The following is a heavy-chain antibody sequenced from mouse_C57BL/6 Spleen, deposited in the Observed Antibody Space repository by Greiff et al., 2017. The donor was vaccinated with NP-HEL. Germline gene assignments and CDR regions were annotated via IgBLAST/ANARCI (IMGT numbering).Heavy chain of an antibody. CDR3: ARAPHYSNYVGYFDY. CDR1: GFTFSSYA. CDR2: ISDGGSYT. D-gene: IGHD2-5*01. J-gene: IGHJ2*01. Sequence: EVQRVESGGGLVKPGGSLKLSCAASGFTFSSYAMSWVRQTPEKRLEWVATISDGGSYTYYPDNVKGRFTISRDNAKNNLYLQMSHLKSEDTAMYYCARAPHYSNYVGYFDYWGQGTTLTVSS. V-gene: IGHV5-4*01.